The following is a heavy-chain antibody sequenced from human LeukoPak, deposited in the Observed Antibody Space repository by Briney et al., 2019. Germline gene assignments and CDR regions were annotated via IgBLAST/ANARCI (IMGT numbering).Heavy chain of an antibody. CDR1: GYTFTGYY. CDR3: ARGPKQWLDY. Sequence: ASVKVSCKASGYTFTGYYMHWVRQAPGQGLEWMGWINPNSGGTNYAQKFQGRVTITTDESTSTAYMELSSLRSEDTAVYYCARGPKQWLDYWGQGTLVTVSS. D-gene: IGHD6-19*01. V-gene: IGHV1-2*02. J-gene: IGHJ4*02. CDR2: INPNSGGT.